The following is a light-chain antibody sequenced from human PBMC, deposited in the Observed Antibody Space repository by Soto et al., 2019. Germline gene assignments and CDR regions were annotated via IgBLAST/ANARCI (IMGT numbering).Light chain of an antibody. Sequence: QYALTQPRSGSGSPGQSVTISCTGNSSDVGRYEYASWYQQHPGKAPKLIIYDVTERPAGVPDRFSGSKSGNTASLTISGLQAEDEADYSCCSFAGSYTYVFGGGTKSPS. CDR2: DVT. V-gene: IGLV2-11*01. CDR1: SSDVGRYEY. J-gene: IGLJ1*01. CDR3: CSFAGSYTYV.